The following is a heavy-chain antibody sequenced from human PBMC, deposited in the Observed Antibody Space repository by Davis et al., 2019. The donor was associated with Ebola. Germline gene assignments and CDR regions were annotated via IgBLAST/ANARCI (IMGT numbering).Heavy chain of an antibody. CDR1: GYTFTGYY. Sequence: ASVKVSCKASGYTFTGYYMHWVRQAPGQGLEWMGWINPNSGGTNYAQKFQGRVTMTRDTSISTAYMELSRLRPDDTAVYYCAREFGAAPYGMDVWGQGTTVTVSS. CDR3: AREFGAAPYGMDV. V-gene: IGHV1-2*02. CDR2: INPNSGGT. J-gene: IGHJ6*02. D-gene: IGHD3-16*01.